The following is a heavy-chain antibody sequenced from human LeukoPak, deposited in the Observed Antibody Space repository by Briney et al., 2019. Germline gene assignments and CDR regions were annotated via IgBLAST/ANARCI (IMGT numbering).Heavy chain of an antibody. CDR1: GFTFSSYA. J-gene: IGHJ6*03. Sequence: PGGPLRLSCAASGFTFSSYAMSWVRQAPGKGLEWVSAISGSGGSTYYADSVKGRFTISRDNSKNTLYLQMNSLRAEDTAVYYCASQIGTTGYYYYYMDVWGKGTTVTVSS. V-gene: IGHV3-23*01. D-gene: IGHD1-7*01. CDR3: ASQIGTTGYYYYYMDV. CDR2: ISGSGGST.